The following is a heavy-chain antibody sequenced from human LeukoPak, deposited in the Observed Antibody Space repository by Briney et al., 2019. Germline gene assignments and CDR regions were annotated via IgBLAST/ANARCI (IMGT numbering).Heavy chain of an antibody. CDR2: IWYDGSNK. Sequence: GGSLRLSCAASGFTFSSYGMHWVRQAPGKGLEWVAVIWYDGSNKYYADSVKGRFTISRDNSKNTLYPQMNSLRAEDTAVYYCARDPKIVVVVAATFDYWGQGTLVTVSS. CDR1: GFTFSSYG. J-gene: IGHJ4*02. D-gene: IGHD2-15*01. V-gene: IGHV3-33*01. CDR3: ARDPKIVVVVAATFDY.